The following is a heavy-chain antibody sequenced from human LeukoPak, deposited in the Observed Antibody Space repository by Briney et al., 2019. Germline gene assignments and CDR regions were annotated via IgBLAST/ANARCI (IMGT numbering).Heavy chain of an antibody. CDR3: ARRDGYRNGDRWGDWFDP. J-gene: IGHJ5*02. V-gene: IGHV4-39*01. Sequence: SETLSLTCTVSGGSISSSSYYWGWIRQPPGKGLEWIGSIYYSGSTYYNPSLKSRVTISVDTSKNQFSLKLSSVTAADTAVYYCARRDGYRNGDRWGDWFDPWGQGTLVTVSS. CDR2: IYYSGST. CDR1: GGSISSSSYY. D-gene: IGHD5-12*01.